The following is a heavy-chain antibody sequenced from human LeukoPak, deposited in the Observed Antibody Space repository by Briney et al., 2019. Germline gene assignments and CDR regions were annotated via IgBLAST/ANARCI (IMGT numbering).Heavy chain of an antibody. CDR2: ISNSGST. CDR3: ARCRDEFADYGFTS. CDR1: GDSISSNN. D-gene: IGHD3-16*01. J-gene: IGHJ5*01. V-gene: IGHV4-59*01. Sequence: SESLSLTSTDSGDSISSNNRSWVWPPLRKGLEWIGYISNSGSTKYNPSLKCRVTISVDTSKNLISLKLTSMTAADTAVYYCARCRDEFADYGFTSWGPGTLVTVSS.